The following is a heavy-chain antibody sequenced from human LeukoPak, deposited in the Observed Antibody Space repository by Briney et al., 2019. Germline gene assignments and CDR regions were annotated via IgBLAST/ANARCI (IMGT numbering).Heavy chain of an antibody. Sequence: GGSLRLSCAASGFTFSSYAMHWVRQAPGKGLEWVAVISYDGSNKYYADSVKGRFTISRDNSKNTLYLRMNSLRAEDTAVYYCARVHLRGYSYGYPPYYYYYYMDVWGKGTTVTVSS. D-gene: IGHD5-18*01. CDR2: ISYDGSNK. V-gene: IGHV3-30*04. CDR1: GFTFSSYA. CDR3: ARVHLRGYSYGYPPYYYYYYMDV. J-gene: IGHJ6*03.